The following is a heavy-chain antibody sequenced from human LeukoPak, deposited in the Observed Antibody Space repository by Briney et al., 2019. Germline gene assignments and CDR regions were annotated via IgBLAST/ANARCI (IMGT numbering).Heavy chain of an antibody. V-gene: IGHV3-74*01. J-gene: IGHJ4*02. CDR3: SRGAGSYSDY. Sequence: PGESLRLSCVASGFTFSSHWMHWVRQVPGKGLVWVSRILGDGTYTSYADPVKGRFTISRDNAKNTLYLQMISLRAEDTAVYYCSRGAGSYSDYWGQGTLVTVSS. D-gene: IGHD1-26*01. CDR2: ILGDGTYT. CDR1: GFTFSSHW.